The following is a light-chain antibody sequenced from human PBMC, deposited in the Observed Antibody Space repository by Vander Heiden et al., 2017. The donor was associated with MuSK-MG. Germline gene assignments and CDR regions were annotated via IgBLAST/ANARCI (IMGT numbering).Light chain of an antibody. CDR3: QQSVSAPDT. V-gene: IGKV1-39*01. CDR2: AAS. CDR1: QSISSY. J-gene: IGKJ2*01. Sequence: DIPITQSPSSLSASVGDRVTITCRASQSISSYLNWYQQKPGKAPKLLIYAASSLQSGVPSRFSGSGSGTDFTLTISRLQPEDFATYYCQQSVSAPDTFGQGTKLDIK.